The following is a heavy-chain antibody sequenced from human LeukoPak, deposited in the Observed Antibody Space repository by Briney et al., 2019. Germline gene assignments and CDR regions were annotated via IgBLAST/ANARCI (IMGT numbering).Heavy chain of an antibody. Sequence: RGESLKISCKGSGNRFTSDWIGWVRQMPDKGLEWMAMIYPGDSDIRYSPSFQGQVTISVDKSITTAYLQWSRLKASDTAMYYCVTGWRGDFYDPAHYWGQGTLVTVSA. J-gene: IGHJ4*02. V-gene: IGHV5-51*01. CDR3: VTGWRGDFYDPAHY. D-gene: IGHD2/OR15-2a*01. CDR2: IYPGDSDI. CDR1: GNRFTSDW.